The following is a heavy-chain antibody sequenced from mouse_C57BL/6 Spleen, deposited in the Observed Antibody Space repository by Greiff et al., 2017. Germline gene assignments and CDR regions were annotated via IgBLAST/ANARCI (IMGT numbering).Heavy chain of an antibody. Sequence: VQLKESGGGLVQSGRSLRLSCATSGFTFSDFYMEWVRQAPGKGLEWIAASRNKANDYTTEYSASVKGRFIVSRDTSQSILYLQMNALRAEDTAIYYCARGGWDYYEEFAYWGQGTLVTVSA. CDR3: ARGGWDYYEEFAY. J-gene: IGHJ3*01. V-gene: IGHV7-1*01. CDR1: GFTFSDFY. D-gene: IGHD1-1*01. CDR2: SRNKANDYTT.